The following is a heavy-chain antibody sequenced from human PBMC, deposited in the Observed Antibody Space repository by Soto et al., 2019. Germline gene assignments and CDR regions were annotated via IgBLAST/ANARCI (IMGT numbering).Heavy chain of an antibody. CDR1: GYTFTSYD. CDR2: MNPNSGNT. J-gene: IGHJ6*02. Sequence: QVQLVQSGAEVKKPGASVKVSCKASGYTFTSYDINWVRQATGQGLEWMGWMNPNSGNTGYAKKFRGRVTMTRNTSLSKAYMEPSSLGSEDTAVFYCARERTGTTSMDVWGQGTTVTVSS. CDR3: ARERTGTTSMDV. D-gene: IGHD1-1*01. V-gene: IGHV1-8*01.